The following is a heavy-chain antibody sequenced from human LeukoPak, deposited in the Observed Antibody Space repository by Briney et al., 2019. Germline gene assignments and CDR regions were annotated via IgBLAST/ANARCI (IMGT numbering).Heavy chain of an antibody. D-gene: IGHD1-26*01. Sequence: GESLEISCKGSGYRFTSYWIGWVRRLPGKGLGWMGIIYPGDSDTRYSPSFQGQVTISADKSISTAYLQWSSLKASDTAMYYCARAVGATDFDYWGQGTLVTVSS. J-gene: IGHJ4*02. V-gene: IGHV5-51*01. CDR1: GYRFTSYW. CDR3: ARAVGATDFDY. CDR2: IYPGDSDT.